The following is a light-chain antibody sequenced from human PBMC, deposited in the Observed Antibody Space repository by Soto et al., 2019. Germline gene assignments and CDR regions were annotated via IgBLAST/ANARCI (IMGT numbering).Light chain of an antibody. J-gene: IGLJ2*01. Sequence: QSAPTQTASVSGSPGQSITISCTGTSSDIGSYILVSWYQQHPGKAPKLMIYEVSKRPSGVSSRFSGSKSGNTASLTISGLQAEDEADYYCCSYAGSGTGVFGGGTKLTVL. V-gene: IGLV2-23*02. CDR3: CSYAGSGTGV. CDR1: SSDIGSYIL. CDR2: EVS.